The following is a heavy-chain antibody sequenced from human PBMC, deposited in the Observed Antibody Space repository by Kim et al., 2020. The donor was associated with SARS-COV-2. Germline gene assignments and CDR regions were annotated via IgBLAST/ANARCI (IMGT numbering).Heavy chain of an antibody. Sequence: PASGKGRCTISRDNSKNTLYLQMNRLRAEDTAVYYCASSQRDYGDYVFDYWGQGTLVTVSS. CDR3: ASSQRDYGDYVFDY. V-gene: IGHV3-30*01. D-gene: IGHD4-17*01. J-gene: IGHJ4*02.